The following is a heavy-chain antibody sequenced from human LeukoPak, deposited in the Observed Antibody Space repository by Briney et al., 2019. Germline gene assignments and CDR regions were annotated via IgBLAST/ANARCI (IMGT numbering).Heavy chain of an antibody. CDR1: GGSFSGYY. V-gene: IGHV4-34*01. CDR3: ARGRSSSWGT. J-gene: IGHJ5*02. CDR2: INHSGST. Sequence: PSQTLSLTCAVYGGSFSGYYWSWIRQPPVKGLEWIGEINHSGSTNYNPYLKSRVTISVDTSKNQFSLKLSSVTAADTAVYYCARGRSSSWGTWGQGTLVAVSS. D-gene: IGHD6-13*01.